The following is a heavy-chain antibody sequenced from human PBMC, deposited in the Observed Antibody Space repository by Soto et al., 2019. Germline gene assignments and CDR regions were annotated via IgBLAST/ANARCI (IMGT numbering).Heavy chain of an antibody. V-gene: IGHV3-73*01. Sequence: GGSLRLSCAASGFTFSGSAMHWVRQPSGKGLEWVGRIRSKANSYATAYAASVKGRFTISRDDSKNTAYLQMNSLKTEDTAVYYCTPSGWPYYFDYWGQGTLVTVSS. CDR3: TPSGWPYYFDY. J-gene: IGHJ4*02. D-gene: IGHD6-19*01. CDR2: IRSKANSYAT. CDR1: GFTFSGSA.